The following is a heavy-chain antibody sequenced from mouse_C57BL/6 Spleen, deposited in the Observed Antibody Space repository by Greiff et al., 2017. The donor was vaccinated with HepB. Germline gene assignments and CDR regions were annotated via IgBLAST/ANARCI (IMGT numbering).Heavy chain of an antibody. CDR1: GYAFTNYL. Sequence: QVQLKESGAELVRPGTSVKVSCKASGYAFTNYLIEWVKQRPGQGLEWIGVINPGSGGTNYNEKFKGKATLTADKSSSTAYMQLSSLTSEDSAVYFCARGDYGNYEAMDYWGQGTSVTVSS. CDR3: ARGDYGNYEAMDY. CDR2: INPGSGGT. V-gene: IGHV1-54*01. D-gene: IGHD2-1*01. J-gene: IGHJ4*01.